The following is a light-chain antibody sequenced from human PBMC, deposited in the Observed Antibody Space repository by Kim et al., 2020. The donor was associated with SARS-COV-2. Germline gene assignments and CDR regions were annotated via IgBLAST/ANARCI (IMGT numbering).Light chain of an antibody. CDR2: GAS. CDR3: HKYNAWPPGDT. Sequence: EIVMTQSPATLSVSPGERATLSCRASESISNNLAWYQHKPGQAPRLLIYGASTRATGIPARFSGRGSGTDFTLTVSSLQSEDFAVYFCHKYNAWPPGDTFGQVTKLV. CDR1: ESISNN. V-gene: IGKV3-15*01. J-gene: IGKJ2*01.